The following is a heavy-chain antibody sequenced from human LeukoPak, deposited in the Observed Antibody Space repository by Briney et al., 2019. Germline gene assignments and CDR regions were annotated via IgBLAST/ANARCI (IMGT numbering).Heavy chain of an antibody. J-gene: IGHJ4*02. V-gene: IGHV3-21*01. CDR3: ARLKRGYSYGFDY. D-gene: IGHD5-18*01. CDR1: GFTFSSYS. CDR2: ISSSSSYI. Sequence: GGSLRLSCAASGFTFSSYSMNWVRQAPGNGLEWVSSISSSSSYIYYADSVKGRFTISRDNAKNSLYLQMNSLRAEDTAVYYCARLKRGYSYGFDYWGQGTLVTVSS.